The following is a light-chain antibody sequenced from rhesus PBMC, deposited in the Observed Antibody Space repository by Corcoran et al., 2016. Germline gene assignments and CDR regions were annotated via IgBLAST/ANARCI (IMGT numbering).Light chain of an antibody. CDR1: QSVSSN. Sequence: EIVMTQSPATLSLSPGERTILSCRASQSVSSNLAWYHQKPGQAPNLLIYGASSRATGIPDRFRGSGSGTAFTLTINSLGPEDVGVYYCQQDYIWPLTFGGGTKVELK. V-gene: IGKV3-42*01. J-gene: IGKJ4*01. CDR3: QQDYIWPLT. CDR2: GAS.